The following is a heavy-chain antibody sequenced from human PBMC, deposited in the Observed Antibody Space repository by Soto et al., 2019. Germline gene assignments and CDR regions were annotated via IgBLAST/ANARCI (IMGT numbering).Heavy chain of an antibody. CDR3: AKDLGYDFWSGYYGFDY. V-gene: IGHV3-23*01. D-gene: IGHD3-3*01. CDR1: GFTFSSYA. CDR2: ISGSGGST. J-gene: IGHJ4*02. Sequence: GSLSLSCAASGFTFSSYAMSWVRQAPGKGLEWVSAISGSGGSTYYADSVKGRFTLSRDKSKNALYLQMNSLRADDTAVYYCAKDLGYDFWSGYYGFDYWGQGTLVTVSS.